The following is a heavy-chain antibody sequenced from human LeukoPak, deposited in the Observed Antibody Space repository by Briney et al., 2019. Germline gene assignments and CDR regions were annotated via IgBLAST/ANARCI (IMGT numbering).Heavy chain of an antibody. Sequence: ASVKVSCKASGYTFTGYYMHWVRQAPGQGLEWMGWINPDRGGTNYAQKFQGRVTLTRDTSINTAYMELSGLTSDDTAVYYCVREDFVVIPAAMRGDYWGQGTLVIVSS. J-gene: IGHJ4*02. CDR2: INPDRGGT. D-gene: IGHD2-2*01. CDR3: VREDFVVIPAAMRGDY. CDR1: GYTFTGYY. V-gene: IGHV1-2*02.